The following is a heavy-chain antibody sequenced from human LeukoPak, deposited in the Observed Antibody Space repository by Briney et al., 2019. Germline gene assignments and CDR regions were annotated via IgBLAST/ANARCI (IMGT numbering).Heavy chain of an antibody. V-gene: IGHV4-31*03. D-gene: IGHD4-11*01. CDR3: ARAVDYRNYFDY. CDR1: GESMTRGGYY. J-gene: IGHJ4*02. Sequence: SETLSLTCTVSGESMTRGGYYWSWVRQHPGKGLEWVGFIYHSGTTFYNPSLESRATISVDTSQNQFSLKLTSVTAADTAVYYCARAVDYRNYFDYWGQGTLVTVSS. CDR2: IYHSGTT.